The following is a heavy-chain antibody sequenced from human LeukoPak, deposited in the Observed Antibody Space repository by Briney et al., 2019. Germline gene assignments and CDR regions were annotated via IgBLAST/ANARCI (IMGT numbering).Heavy chain of an antibody. J-gene: IGHJ3*02. D-gene: IGHD2-2*01. V-gene: IGHV3-21*01. Sequence: GGSLRLSCAASGFTFSSYSMNWVRQAPGKGLEWVSSISSSSSYIYYADSVKGRFTISRDNAKNSLYLQMNSLRAEDTAVYYCASVGDYQLPLGTSRHAFDIWGQGTMVTVSS. CDR1: GFTFSSYS. CDR2: ISSSSSYI. CDR3: ASVGDYQLPLGTSRHAFDI.